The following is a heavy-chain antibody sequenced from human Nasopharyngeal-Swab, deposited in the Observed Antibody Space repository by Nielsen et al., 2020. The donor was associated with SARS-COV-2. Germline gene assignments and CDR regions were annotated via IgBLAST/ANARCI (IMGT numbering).Heavy chain of an antibody. V-gene: IGHV2-5*02. Sequence: SGPTLVKPTQTLTLTCTFSGFSLSTSGVGVGWIRQPPGKALEWLALIYWDDDKRYSPSLKSRLTITKDTSKNQVVLTMTNMDPVDTATYCCAHRRGGSYGQRLGMDVWGQGTTVTVSS. CDR3: AHRRGGSYGQRLGMDV. CDR1: GFSLSTSGVG. J-gene: IGHJ6*02. CDR2: IYWDDDK. D-gene: IGHD1-26*01.